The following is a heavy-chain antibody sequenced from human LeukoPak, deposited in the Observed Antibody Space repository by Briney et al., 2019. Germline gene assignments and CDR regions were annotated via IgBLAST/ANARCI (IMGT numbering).Heavy chain of an antibody. CDR1: GFSFSNYW. CDR3: ARGRGGLLWFGEFNS. CDR2: MKQDGSQK. D-gene: IGHD3-10*01. V-gene: IGHV3-7*01. Sequence: SGGSLRLSCEASGFSFSNYWMSWVRQAPGKGLEWVANMKQDGSQKYYVDSVKGRFTISRDNADNSLYLQMNSLRAEDTAVYYCARGRGGLLWFGEFNSWGQGTLVTVSS. J-gene: IGHJ4*02.